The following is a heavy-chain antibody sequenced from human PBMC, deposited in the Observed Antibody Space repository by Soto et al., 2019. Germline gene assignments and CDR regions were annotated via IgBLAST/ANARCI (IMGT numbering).Heavy chain of an antibody. Sequence: PSETLSLTCAVYGGSFSGYYWSWIRQPPGEGLEWLGVINHSGSTNYKPSLKSRVTISVDTSKNQYTLKLSSVTAADTAVYYRAVSSGWYLYYYNGMDVWGQGPTVTVSS. V-gene: IGHV4-34*01. J-gene: IGHJ6*02. CDR3: AVSSGWYLYYYNGMDV. D-gene: IGHD6-19*01. CDR1: GGSFSGYY. CDR2: INHSGST.